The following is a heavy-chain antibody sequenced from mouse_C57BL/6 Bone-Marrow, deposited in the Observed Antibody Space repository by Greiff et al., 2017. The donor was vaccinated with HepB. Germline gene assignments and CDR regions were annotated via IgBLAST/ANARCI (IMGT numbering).Heavy chain of an antibody. Sequence: EVKLQQSGPELVKPGASVKISCKASGYTFTDYYMNWVKQSHGKSLEWIGDINPNNGGTSYNQKFKGKATLTVDKSSSTAYMELRSLTSEDSAVYYCARRGYYGSRWYFDVWGTGTTVTVSS. CDR1: GYTFTDYY. CDR3: ARRGYYGSRWYFDV. D-gene: IGHD1-1*01. CDR2: INPNNGGT. J-gene: IGHJ1*03. V-gene: IGHV1-26*01.